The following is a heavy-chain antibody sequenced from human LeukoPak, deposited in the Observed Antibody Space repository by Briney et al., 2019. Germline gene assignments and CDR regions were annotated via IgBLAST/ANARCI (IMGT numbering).Heavy chain of an antibody. V-gene: IGHV1-2*06. CDR2: INPNSGGT. J-gene: IGHJ4*02. CDR1: AYTFTGYY. D-gene: IGHD3-10*01. CDR3: ARVSYYARIDY. Sequence: APVKVSCKASAYTFTGYYMHWVRQAPGQGLEWMGRINPNSGGTNYAQKFQGRVTMTRDTSISTAYMELSRLRSDDTAVYYCARVSYYARIDYWGQGTLVTVSS.